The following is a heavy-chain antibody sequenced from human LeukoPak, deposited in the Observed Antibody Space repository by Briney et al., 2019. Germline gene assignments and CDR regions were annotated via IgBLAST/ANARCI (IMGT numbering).Heavy chain of an antibody. CDR1: GGTFSSYA. V-gene: IGHV1-69*13. CDR2: IIPIFGTA. Sequence: SVKVSCKASGGTFSSYAISWVRQAPGQVLEWMGGIIPIFGTANYAQKFQGRVTITADESTSTAYMELSSLRSEDTAVYYCARVPDSSSWYRTYYFDYWGQGTLVTVSS. J-gene: IGHJ4*02. D-gene: IGHD6-13*01. CDR3: ARVPDSSSWYRTYYFDY.